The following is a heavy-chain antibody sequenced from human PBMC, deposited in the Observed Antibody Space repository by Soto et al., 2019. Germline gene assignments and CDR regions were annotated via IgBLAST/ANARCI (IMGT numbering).Heavy chain of an antibody. V-gene: IGHV3-30*03. D-gene: IGHD6-13*01. Sequence: QVQLVESGGGVVQPGRSLRLSCAASGFTFSSYGMHWVRQAPGKGLEWVAVISYDGSNKYYADSVKGRFTISRDNSKNTLYLQMNSLRAEDTAVYYCAGIAAAGTSSLLLYYYYGMDVWGQGTTVTVSS. CDR2: ISYDGSNK. J-gene: IGHJ6*02. CDR1: GFTFSSYG. CDR3: AGIAAAGTSSLLLYYYYGMDV.